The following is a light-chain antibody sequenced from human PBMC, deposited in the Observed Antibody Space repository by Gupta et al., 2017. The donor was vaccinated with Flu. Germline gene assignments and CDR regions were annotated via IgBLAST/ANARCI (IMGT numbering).Light chain of an antibody. V-gene: IGKV1-9*01. Sequence: DIQLTQSPSFLSASVGDRVTITCRPSQGISSYLAWYQQKPGKAPKLLIFDAFTLETGVPSRFSGGGSGTEFTLTISILQPEDFATYYCQQLDYYPRTFGQGTKVEIK. CDR1: QGISSY. CDR2: DAF. CDR3: QQLDYYPRT. J-gene: IGKJ1*01.